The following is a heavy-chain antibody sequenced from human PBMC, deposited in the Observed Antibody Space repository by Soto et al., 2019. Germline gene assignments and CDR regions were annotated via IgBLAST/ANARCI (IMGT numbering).Heavy chain of an antibody. CDR2: IYTSGST. CDR1: GGSISSYY. V-gene: IGHV4-4*07. CDR3: ASVIEQLALDY. J-gene: IGHJ4*02. D-gene: IGHD6-6*01. Sequence: QVQLQESGPGLVKPSETLSLTCTVSGGSISSYYWRWIRQPAGKGLEWIGRIYTSGSTNYNPSLKRRVTMSVDTSKNQFSLKLSSVTAADTAVYYWASVIEQLALDYWGQGTLVTVSS.